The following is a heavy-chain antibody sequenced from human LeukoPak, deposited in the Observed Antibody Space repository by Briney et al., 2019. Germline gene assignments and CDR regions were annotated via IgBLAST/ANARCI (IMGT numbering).Heavy chain of an antibody. J-gene: IGHJ5*02. Sequence: KPSETLSLTCTVSGGSISSSYCSWIRQPPGKGLEWLGYIYYSGSTTYNPPLKSRVPTPVDTSKNQFSLKLTSVTPAAPAVYYGARASIAVGPQAPFDTWGEGALGTVSS. D-gene: IGHD6-19*01. CDR3: ARASIAVGPQAPFDT. CDR2: IYYSGST. V-gene: IGHV4-59*08. CDR1: GGSISSSY.